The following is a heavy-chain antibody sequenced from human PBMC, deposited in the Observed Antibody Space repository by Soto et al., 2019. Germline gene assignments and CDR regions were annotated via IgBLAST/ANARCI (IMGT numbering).Heavy chain of an antibody. J-gene: IGHJ6*02. CDR2: IYHSGST. CDR1: GGSMSSGGDS. Sequence: PSDTLSLTCAVSGGSMSSGGDSWSWIRQPPGKGLEWIGYIYHSGSTYYNPSLKSRVTISVDRSKNQFSLKLSSVTAADTAVYYCARVPYYYYGMDVWGQGTTVTVSS. CDR3: ARVPYYYYGMDV. V-gene: IGHV4-30-2*01.